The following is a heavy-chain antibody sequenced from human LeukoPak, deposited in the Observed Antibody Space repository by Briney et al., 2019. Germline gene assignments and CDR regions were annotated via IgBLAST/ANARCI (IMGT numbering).Heavy chain of an antibody. CDR1: GFTFSSYG. CDR3: AKSPSGRSRISRFDY. J-gene: IGHJ4*02. V-gene: IGHV3-30*18. D-gene: IGHD1-26*01. CDR2: ISYDGSSK. Sequence: PGRSLRLSCAASGFTFSSYGMHWVRQAPGKGLEYVAVISYDGSSKYYADSVNGRFTISRDNSKNTLSLQMISLRAEDTAVYYCAKSPSGRSRISRFDYWGQGILVTVSS.